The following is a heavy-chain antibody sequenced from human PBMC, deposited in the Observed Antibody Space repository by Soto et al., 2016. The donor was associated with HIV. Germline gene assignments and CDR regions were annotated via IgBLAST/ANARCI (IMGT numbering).Heavy chain of an antibody. Sequence: QVQLQESGPGLVKPSQTLSLTCTVSGGSISSGDYYWSWIRQHPGKGLEWIGYIYYSGSTYYNPSLKSRVTISVDTSKNHFSLKLSSVTAADTAVYYCARVVGGAFGVLINSNSFDYWAREPWSPSPQ. J-gene: IGHJ4*02. CDR2: IYYSGST. CDR1: GGSISSGDYY. V-gene: IGHV4-31*03. CDR3: ARVVGGAFGVLINSNSFDY. D-gene: IGHD3-3*01.